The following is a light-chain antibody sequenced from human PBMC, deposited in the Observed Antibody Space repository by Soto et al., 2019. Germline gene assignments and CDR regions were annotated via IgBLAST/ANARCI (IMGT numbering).Light chain of an antibody. V-gene: IGKV1-39*01. J-gene: IGKJ2*01. CDR2: AAS. Sequence: DIQMTQSPSSLSASVGDRVTITCRASQSISSYLNWYQQKPGKAPKLLIYAASSLQSWVPSRFSGSGSGTDVTLTISSLPPEDFATYYCQQGYSTPYTFGQGTKLEIK. CDR1: QSISSY. CDR3: QQGYSTPYT.